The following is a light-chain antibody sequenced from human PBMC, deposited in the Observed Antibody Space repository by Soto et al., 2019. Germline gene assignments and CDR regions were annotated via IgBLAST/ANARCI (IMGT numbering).Light chain of an antibody. CDR3: QQYNSYSRT. V-gene: IGKV1-5*03. Sequence: DIQMTQSPSTLSASVGDRFTITFRASQSISSSLAWYQQKPGKAPKLLIYMASSLESGVPSRFSGSGSGTEFTLTITSLQPDDFATYYCQQYNSYSRTFGQGTKVAI. J-gene: IGKJ1*01. CDR1: QSISSS. CDR2: MAS.